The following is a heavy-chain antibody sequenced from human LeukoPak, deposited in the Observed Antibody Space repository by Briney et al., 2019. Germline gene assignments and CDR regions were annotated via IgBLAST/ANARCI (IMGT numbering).Heavy chain of an antibody. Sequence: SQTLSLTCTVSGGSISSGGYYWSWIRQHPGTGLEWIGYIYYSGSTYYNPSLKSRVTISVDTSKNQFSLKLSSVTAADPPVYYGGRGSIPGFDPWGQGTLVTVSS. J-gene: IGHJ5*02. CDR3: GRGSIPGFDP. CDR1: GGSISSGGYY. V-gene: IGHV4-31*03. D-gene: IGHD2/OR15-2a*01. CDR2: IYYSGST.